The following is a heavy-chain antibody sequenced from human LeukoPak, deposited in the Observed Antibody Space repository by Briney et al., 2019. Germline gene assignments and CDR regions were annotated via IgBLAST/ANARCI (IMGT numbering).Heavy chain of an antibody. D-gene: IGHD5/OR15-5a*01. Sequence: GGSPRLSCAASGFTFSSHAMSWVRQAPGKGLEWVSAISATGSSLYYADSVKGRFTISRDSSQNTLFLQMNSLRAEDTAVYYCAKVRDVYGQFDYWGQGALVTVSS. V-gene: IGHV3-23*01. CDR1: GFTFSSHA. CDR2: ISATGSSL. J-gene: IGHJ4*02. CDR3: AKVRDVYGQFDY.